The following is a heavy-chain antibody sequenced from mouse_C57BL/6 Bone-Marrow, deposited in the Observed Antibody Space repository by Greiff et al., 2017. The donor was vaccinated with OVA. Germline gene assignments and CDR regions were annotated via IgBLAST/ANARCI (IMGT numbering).Heavy chain of an antibody. CDR2: ISSGGDYI. V-gene: IGHV5-9-1*02. Sequence: EVKLQESGEGLVKPGGSLKLSCAASGFTFSSYAMSWVRQTPEKRLEWVAYISSGGDYIYYADTVKGRFTISRDNARNTLYLQMSSLKSEDTAMYYCTRDGSSGYWYFDVWGTGTTVTVSS. J-gene: IGHJ1*03. CDR3: TRDGSSGYWYFDV. D-gene: IGHD1-1*01. CDR1: GFTFSSYA.